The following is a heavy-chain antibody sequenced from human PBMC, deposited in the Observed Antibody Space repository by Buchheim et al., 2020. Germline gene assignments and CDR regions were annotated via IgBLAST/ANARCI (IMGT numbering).Heavy chain of an antibody. CDR3: TKGGHSWYNFDS. CDR1: GFTFSTYA. J-gene: IGHJ4*01. V-gene: IGHV3-30*18. D-gene: IGHD4-23*01. CDR2: ISYDGRIK. Sequence: QVQLVESGGGLVQPGGSLRLSCAASGFTFSTYAMHWVRQAPGKGLDWVAFISYDGRIKYYVDSVKGRFTISRDNSKTTLYFQMNSLRAEDTAVYYCTKGGHSWYNFDSWGHGTL.